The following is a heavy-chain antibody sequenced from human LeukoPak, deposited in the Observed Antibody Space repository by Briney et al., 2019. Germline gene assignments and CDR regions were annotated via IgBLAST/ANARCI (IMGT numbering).Heavy chain of an antibody. Sequence: TGESLKISCKGSGYSFTSYWIGWVRQMPGKGLEWMGIIYPGDSDTRYSPSFQGQVTISADKSISTAYLQWSSLKASDTAMYYCARGGNRRPSDTAMVSYYYGMDVWGQGTTVTVSS. CDR2: IYPGDSDT. D-gene: IGHD5-18*01. J-gene: IGHJ6*02. V-gene: IGHV5-51*01. CDR1: GYSFTSYW. CDR3: ARGGNRRPSDTAMVSYYYGMDV.